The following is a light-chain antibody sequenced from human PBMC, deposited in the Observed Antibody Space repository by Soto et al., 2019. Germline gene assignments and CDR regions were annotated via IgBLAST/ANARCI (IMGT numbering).Light chain of an antibody. V-gene: IGLV2-11*01. Sequence: SVLTQPRSVSGSPGQSVTISCTGTSSDVGGYNFVSWYQHHPGNAPKLIIYNVIQRPSGVPDRFSASKSDNTASLTISGLQDDDEADYYCCSYEGRYPYLFGTETKVTVL. J-gene: IGLJ1*01. CDR3: CSYEGRYPYL. CDR2: NVI. CDR1: SSDVGGYNF.